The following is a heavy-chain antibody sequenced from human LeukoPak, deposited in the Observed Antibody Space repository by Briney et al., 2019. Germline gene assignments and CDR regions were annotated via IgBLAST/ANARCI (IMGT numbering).Heavy chain of an antibody. D-gene: IGHD5-18*01. J-gene: IGHJ4*02. Sequence: ASVKVSCKASGYTFTSYDINWVRQAPGQGLEWMGGIIPIFGTANYAQKFQGRVTITADESTSTAYMELSSLRSEDTAVYYCAREPGYSYGYWGQGTLVTVSS. CDR2: IIPIFGTA. CDR1: GYTFTSYD. CDR3: AREPGYSYGY. V-gene: IGHV1-69*13.